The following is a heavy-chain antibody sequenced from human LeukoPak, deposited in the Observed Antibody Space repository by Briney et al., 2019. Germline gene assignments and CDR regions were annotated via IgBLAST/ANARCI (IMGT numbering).Heavy chain of an antibody. V-gene: IGHV4-39*07. CDR3: ARDNPLPFDP. CDR1: GGSISSTSDY. J-gene: IGHJ5*02. CDR2: IDYSGST. Sequence: SETLSLTCTVSGGSISSTSDYWGWIRQPPGKGLEWIGNIDYSGSTYYNPSLKSRVSISVDKSKNQFSLKLNSVTAADTAVYYCARDNPLPFDPWGREPWSPSPQ.